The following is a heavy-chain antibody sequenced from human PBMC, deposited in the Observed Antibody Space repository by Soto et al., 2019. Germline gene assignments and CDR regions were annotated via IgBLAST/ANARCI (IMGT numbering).Heavy chain of an antibody. Sequence: ASETLSLTCAVSGGSFSGYYWAWIRQPPGKGLEWIGEIDHSGSSSYNPSLRSRVSMSGDTSKNQFSLKLSSVTAADTAVYYCARGLGYDILTGYYNNRFGMDVWGQGTTVTVSS. J-gene: IGHJ6*02. CDR1: GGSFSGYY. CDR2: IDHSGSS. D-gene: IGHD3-9*01. CDR3: ARGLGYDILTGYYNNRFGMDV. V-gene: IGHV4-34*01.